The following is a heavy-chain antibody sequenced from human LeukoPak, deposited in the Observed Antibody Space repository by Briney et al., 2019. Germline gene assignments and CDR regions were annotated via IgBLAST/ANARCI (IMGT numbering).Heavy chain of an antibody. J-gene: IGHJ5*02. CDR3: ARVVDTTMVRGFDP. Sequence: SETLSLTCTVSGGSISSGGYYWSWIRQHPGKGLEWIGYIYYSGSTYYNPSLKSRVTISVDTSKNQFSLKLSSVTAADTAVYYCARVVDTTMVRGFDPWGQGTLVTVSS. V-gene: IGHV4-31*03. CDR1: GGSISSGGYY. D-gene: IGHD3-10*01. CDR2: IYYSGST.